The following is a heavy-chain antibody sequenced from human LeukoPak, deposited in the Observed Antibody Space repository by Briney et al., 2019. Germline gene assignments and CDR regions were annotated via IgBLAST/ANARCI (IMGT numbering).Heavy chain of an antibody. J-gene: IGHJ5*01. D-gene: IGHD1-26*01. Sequence: SETLSLTCAVYGGSFSGYYWSWIRQPPGKGLEWIGYIYYSGSTNYNPSLKSRVTISVDTSKNQFSLKLSSVTAADTAVYYCARDGSMGGWFDSWGQGTLVTVSS. CDR3: ARDGSMGGWFDS. CDR2: IYYSGST. V-gene: IGHV4-59*01. CDR1: GGSFSGYY.